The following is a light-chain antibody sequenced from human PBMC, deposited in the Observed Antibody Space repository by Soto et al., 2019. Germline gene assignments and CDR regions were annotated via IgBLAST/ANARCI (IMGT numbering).Light chain of an antibody. CDR1: SSNIGSGT. J-gene: IGLJ1*01. Sequence: QSVLTHPPSVSGTPWQRATMSCSGGSSNIGSGTVNWYQQLPGTAPKLLIYNNNQRPSGVPDRFSGSKSGTSGSLAISGLQSEDEADYYCASWDDSLTGLYVFGTGTKVTVL. CDR3: ASWDDSLTGLYV. V-gene: IGLV1-44*01. CDR2: NNN.